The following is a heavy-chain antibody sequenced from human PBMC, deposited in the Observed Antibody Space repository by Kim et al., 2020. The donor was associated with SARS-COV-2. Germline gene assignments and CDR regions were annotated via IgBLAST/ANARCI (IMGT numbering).Heavy chain of an antibody. J-gene: IGHJ5*02. V-gene: IGHV3-9*01. CDR3: EKGCYPSGGPGLCWFDP. CDR1: GFTFGDYA. CDR2: ITWNSDTI. Sequence: GGSLRLSCAASGFTFGDYAMHWVRQAPGKGLEWVSGITWNSDTIAYAASVKGRSTISRDNAKNSLYLQMNSLRAEDTALYYCEKGCYPSGGPGLCWFDPWGQGTLVTVS. D-gene: IGHD2-15*01.